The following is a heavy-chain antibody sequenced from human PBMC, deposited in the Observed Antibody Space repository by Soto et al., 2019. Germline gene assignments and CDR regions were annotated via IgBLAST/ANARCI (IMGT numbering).Heavy chain of an antibody. V-gene: IGHV3-20*01. CDR3: ARDTDGITGTTGAFDI. D-gene: IGHD1-20*01. Sequence: PGGSLRLSCAASGFTFDDYGMSWVRQAPGKGLEWVSGINWNGGSTGYADSVKGRFTISRDNAKNSLYLQMNSLRAEDTALYHCARDTDGITGTTGAFDIWGQGTMVTVSS. CDR1: GFTFDDYG. CDR2: INWNGGST. J-gene: IGHJ3*02.